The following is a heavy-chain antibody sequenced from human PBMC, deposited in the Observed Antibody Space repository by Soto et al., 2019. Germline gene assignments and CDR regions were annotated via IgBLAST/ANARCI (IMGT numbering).Heavy chain of an antibody. J-gene: IGHJ5*02. CDR1: GYTFTSYF. Sequence: ASVKVSCKASGYTFTSYFMHWVRQAPGQGLEWVGVINPSDGTTNYAQNLQGRVTMTRDTSTSTVSMELSRLRSEDTAIYYCARGVSVYSGYRQGWFDPWGQGALVTVSS. D-gene: IGHD5-12*01. CDR2: INPSDGTT. V-gene: IGHV1-46*03. CDR3: ARGVSVYSGYRQGWFDP.